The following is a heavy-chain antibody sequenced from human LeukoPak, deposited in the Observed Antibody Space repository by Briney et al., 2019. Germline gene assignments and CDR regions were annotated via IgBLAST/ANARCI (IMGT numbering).Heavy chain of an antibody. J-gene: IGHJ6*04. CDR1: GFTFSGYG. Sequence: GGSLRLSCAASGFTFSGYGMHWVRQAPGKGLEWVAVIWYDGSNTYYADSVKGRFTISRDNSKNTLYLQMNSLRAEDTAIYYCATLLQGDGMDVWGKGTTVTVSS. D-gene: IGHD4-11*01. V-gene: IGHV3-33*01. CDR2: IWYDGSNT. CDR3: ATLLQGDGMDV.